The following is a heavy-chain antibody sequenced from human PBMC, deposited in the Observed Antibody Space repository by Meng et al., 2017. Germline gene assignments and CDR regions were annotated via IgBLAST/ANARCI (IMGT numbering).Heavy chain of an antibody. V-gene: IGHV1-46*02. Sequence: QVQLVPSGAEVKKPGASVKGSCKASGYTFNSYYMHWVRQAPGQGLEWMGIINPSGGSTSYAQKFQGRVTMTRDTSTSTVYMELSSLRSEDTAVYYCARGYLPYDSSGYYFDYWGQGTLVTVSS. CDR3: ARGYLPYDSSGYYFDY. CDR1: GYTFNSYY. CDR2: INPSGGST. J-gene: IGHJ4*02. D-gene: IGHD3-22*01.